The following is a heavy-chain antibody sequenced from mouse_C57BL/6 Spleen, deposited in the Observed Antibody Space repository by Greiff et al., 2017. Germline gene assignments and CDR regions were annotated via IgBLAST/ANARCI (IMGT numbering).Heavy chain of an antibody. CDR3: ARCHARDYAMDY. Sequence: EVQRVESGGGLVQPGGSLSLSCAASGFTFTDYYMSWVRQPPGKALEWVGFIRNKANGYTTEYSASVKGRFTISRDNSQSILYLQMIALRAEDSAAYYCARCHARDYAMDYWGQGTSVTVSS. V-gene: IGHV7-3*01. J-gene: IGHJ4*01. CDR1: GFTFTDYY. CDR2: IRNKANGYTT.